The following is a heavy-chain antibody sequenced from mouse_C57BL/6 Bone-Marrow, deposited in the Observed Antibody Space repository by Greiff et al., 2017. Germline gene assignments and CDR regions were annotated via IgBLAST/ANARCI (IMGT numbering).Heavy chain of an antibody. CDR1: GFTFSSYG. Sequence: EVTLVESGGDLVKPGGSLKLSCAASGFTFSSYGMSWVRQTPDKRLEWVATISSGGSYTYYPDSVKGRFTISRDNAKNTLYLQMSSLKSEETAMYYCARQRTGYYFDYWGQGTTLTVSS. CDR3: ARQRTGYYFDY. J-gene: IGHJ2*01. CDR2: ISSGGSYT. V-gene: IGHV5-6*02. D-gene: IGHD4-1*01.